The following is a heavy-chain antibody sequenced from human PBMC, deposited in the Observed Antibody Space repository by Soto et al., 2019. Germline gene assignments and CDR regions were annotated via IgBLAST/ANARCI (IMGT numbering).Heavy chain of an antibody. D-gene: IGHD3-3*01. CDR2: IYHSGST. CDR3: ARARYDFWLTGVVFDP. V-gene: IGHV4-38-2*01. Sequence: ASETLSLTCAVSGYSISSGYYWGWIRQPPGKGLEWIGSIYHSGSTYYNPSLKSRVTISVDTSKNQFSLKLSSVTAADTAVYYCARARYDFWLTGVVFDPWGQGTLVTVSS. CDR1: GYSISSGYY. J-gene: IGHJ5*02.